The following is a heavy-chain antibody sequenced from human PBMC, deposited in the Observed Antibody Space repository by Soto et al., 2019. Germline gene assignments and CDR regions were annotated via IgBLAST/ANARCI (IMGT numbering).Heavy chain of an antibody. V-gene: IGHV4-61*03. J-gene: IGHJ5*02. Sequence: SETLSLTCTVSGASISGGTYYWTWIRQAPGKGLEWVGHIYYTGSTNYNPALNDRVTISVDTSKNHFSLQLTSVAAADTAVYYCARGAGFSCASTWFDIWGQGTLVTVSS. CDR2: IYYTGST. CDR3: ARGAGFSCASTWFDI. CDR1: GASISGGTYY. D-gene: IGHD2-2*01.